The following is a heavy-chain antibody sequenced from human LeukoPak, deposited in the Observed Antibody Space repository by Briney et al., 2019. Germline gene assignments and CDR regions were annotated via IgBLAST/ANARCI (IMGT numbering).Heavy chain of an antibody. D-gene: IGHD6-19*01. CDR2: ISYDGSNK. V-gene: IGHV3-30*04. CDR3: AKVGYSSGWYEIDY. J-gene: IGHJ4*02. CDR1: GYTFSTYA. Sequence: GGSLRLSCTASGYTFSTYAMHWVRQAPGKGLEWVAVISYDGSNKYYADSVKGRFTISRDNSKNTLYLQMNSLRAEDTAVYYCAKVGYSSGWYEIDYWGQGTLVTVSS.